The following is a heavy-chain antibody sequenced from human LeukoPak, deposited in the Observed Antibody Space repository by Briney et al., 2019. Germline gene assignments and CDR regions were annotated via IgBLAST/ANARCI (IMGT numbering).Heavy chain of an antibody. D-gene: IGHD3-22*01. Sequence: PGGSLRLSCAASGFTFSSYAMHWVRQAPGKGLEWVAVISYDGSNKYYADSVKGRFTISRDNSKNTLYLQMNSLRAEDTAVYYCARDSSRDSSGTIDYWGQGTLVTVSS. CDR2: ISYDGSNK. V-gene: IGHV3-30*04. CDR1: GFTFSSYA. CDR3: ARDSSRDSSGTIDY. J-gene: IGHJ4*02.